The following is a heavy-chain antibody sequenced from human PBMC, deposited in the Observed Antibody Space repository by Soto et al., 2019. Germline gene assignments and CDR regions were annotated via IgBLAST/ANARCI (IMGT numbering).Heavy chain of an antibody. D-gene: IGHD2-8*02. CDR2: INHSGST. Sequence: QVQLQQWGAGLLKPSETLSLTCAVYGGSFSGYYWTWIRQHPGTGLERIGEINHSGSTNYNPSLKSRVTKSVDTSKNQFSLKLSSVTAADTAVYYCARDKITGLFDYWGQGTLVTVSS. CDR1: GGSFSGYY. J-gene: IGHJ4*02. V-gene: IGHV4-34*01. CDR3: ARDKITGLFDY.